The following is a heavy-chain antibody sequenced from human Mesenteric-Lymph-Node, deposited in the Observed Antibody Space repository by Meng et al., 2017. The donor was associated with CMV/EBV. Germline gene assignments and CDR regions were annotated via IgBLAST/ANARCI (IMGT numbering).Heavy chain of an antibody. D-gene: IGHD3-10*01. CDR1: FTVSSYA. J-gene: IGHJ4*02. Sequence: FTVSSYAMSWVRQAPGKGLEWVAVISYDGSNKYYADSVKGRFTISRDNSKNTLYLQMNSLRAEDTAVYYCARDQLLWFGDLTPSYDYWGQGTLVTVSS. CDR2: ISYDGSNK. V-gene: IGHV3-30-3*01. CDR3: ARDQLLWFGDLTPSYDY.